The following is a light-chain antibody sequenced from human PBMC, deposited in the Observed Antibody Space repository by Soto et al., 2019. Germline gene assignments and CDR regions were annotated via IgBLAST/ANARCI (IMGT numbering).Light chain of an antibody. Sequence: IQLTQSPSSLSASVGDRVTITCRASQGIFSDLAWYQQKPGKAPKLLIFAASTLQGGVPSRFSGSGSGTEFTLIISSLQPEDIATYYCQLLNNYPPTFGQGTRLE. CDR1: QGIFSD. CDR2: AAS. J-gene: IGKJ5*01. V-gene: IGKV1-9*01. CDR3: QLLNNYPPT.